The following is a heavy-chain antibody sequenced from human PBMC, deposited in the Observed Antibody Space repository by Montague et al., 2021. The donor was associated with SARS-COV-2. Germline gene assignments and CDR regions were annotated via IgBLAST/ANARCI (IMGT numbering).Heavy chain of an antibody. Sequence: SETLSLTCVVSDVSLSTSTWWSWVRQSPGKGLEWVGEIYLSGFTXYNPSVKSRVSISLDDSRSQFSLWLTSVTAADTAVYFCARGGLGNRGFDYWGQGTLVTVSS. J-gene: IGHJ4*02. D-gene: IGHD3/OR15-3a*01. CDR3: ARGGLGNRGFDY. V-gene: IGHV4-4*02. CDR2: IYLSGFT. CDR1: DVSLSTSTW.